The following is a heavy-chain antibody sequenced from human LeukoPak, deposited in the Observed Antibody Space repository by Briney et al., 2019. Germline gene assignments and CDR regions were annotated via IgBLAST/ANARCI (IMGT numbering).Heavy chain of an antibody. CDR1: GGSFSDYY. D-gene: IGHD3-22*01. Sequence: KPSETLSLTCAVYGGSFSDYYWNWIRQPPGKGLEWIGEINHGGSTNYNPSLKSRVTMSVDTFKNQFSLTLSSVTAADTAVYYCARVQDFETRGYYLGYWGHGTLVTVSS. CDR3: ARVQDFETRGYYLGY. CDR2: INHGGST. V-gene: IGHV4-34*01. J-gene: IGHJ4*01.